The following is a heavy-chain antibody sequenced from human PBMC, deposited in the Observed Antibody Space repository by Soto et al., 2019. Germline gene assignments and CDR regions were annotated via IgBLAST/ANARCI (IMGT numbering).Heavy chain of an antibody. CDR2: IWYDGSNK. Sequence: PGGSLRLSCAASGFTFSSYGMHWVRQAPGKGLEWVAVIWYDGSNKYYADSVKGRFTISRDNSKNTLYLQMNSLRAEDTAVYYCATIWFGEPPVDYWGQGTLVTVSS. V-gene: IGHV3-33*01. J-gene: IGHJ4*02. D-gene: IGHD3-10*01. CDR1: GFTFSSYG. CDR3: ATIWFGEPPVDY.